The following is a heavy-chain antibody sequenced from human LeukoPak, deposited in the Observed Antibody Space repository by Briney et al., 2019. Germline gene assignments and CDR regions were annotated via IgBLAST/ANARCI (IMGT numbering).Heavy chain of an antibody. Sequence: GEPLNISCKGSGYIFTTYWIAWVRQMPGKGLEWMGVIYPGDSETRYSPSFQGQVTISVDKSITTACLQLSSLKASDTAIYYCARRRFGDFLVDYWGQGTLVTVSS. D-gene: IGHD3-10*01. CDR3: ARRRFGDFLVDY. CDR2: IYPGDSET. J-gene: IGHJ4*02. V-gene: IGHV5-51*01. CDR1: GYIFTTYW.